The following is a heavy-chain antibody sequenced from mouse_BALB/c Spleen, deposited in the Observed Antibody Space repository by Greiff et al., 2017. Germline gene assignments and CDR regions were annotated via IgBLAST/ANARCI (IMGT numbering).Heavy chain of an antibody. CDR1: GFTFSSYA. CDR3: AEVRRGSYAMDY. J-gene: IGHJ4*01. Sequence: EVQLVESGGGLVKPGGSLKLSCAASGFTFSSYAMSWVRQSPEKRLEWVAEISSGGSYTYYPDTVTGRFTISRDNAKNTLYLEMSSLRSEDTAMYYCAEVRRGSYAMDYWGQGTSVTVSS. CDR2: ISSGGSYT. D-gene: IGHD2-14*01. V-gene: IGHV5-9-4*01.